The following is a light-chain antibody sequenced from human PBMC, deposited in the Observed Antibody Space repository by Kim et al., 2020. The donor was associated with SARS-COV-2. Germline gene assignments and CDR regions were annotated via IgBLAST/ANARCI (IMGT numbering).Light chain of an antibody. CDR3: GSWDASLGVVV. J-gene: IGLJ2*01. V-gene: IGLV1-51*01. Sequence: GQKVTISCAGCASTSGNDYVSSYQHLPGTAPHLLIYDNTERPSGIPDRFSGSKSGTSATLGIAGVQTGDEADYYCGSWDASLGVVVFGGGTQLTVL. CDR1: ASTSGNDY. CDR2: DNT.